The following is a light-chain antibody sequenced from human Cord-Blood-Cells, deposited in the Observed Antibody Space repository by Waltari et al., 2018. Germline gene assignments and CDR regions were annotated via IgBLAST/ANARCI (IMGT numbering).Light chain of an antibody. CDR3: CSYAGSYTFAV. J-gene: IGLJ2*01. Sequence: QSALTQPRSVSGSPGQSVTISCTGTSSDVGGYNYVSWYQQHPGKAPNLMIYDVSKRPSEVPDRFSGSKSGNTASLTISGLQAEDEADYYCCSYAGSYTFAVFGGGTKLTVL. CDR2: DVS. CDR1: SSDVGGYNY. V-gene: IGLV2-11*01.